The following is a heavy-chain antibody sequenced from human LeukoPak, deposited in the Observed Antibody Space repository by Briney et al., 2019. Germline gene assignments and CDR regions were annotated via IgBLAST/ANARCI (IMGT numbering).Heavy chain of an antibody. Sequence: ASVKVSCKASGYTFTSYGISWVRQAPGQGLEWMGWISAYNGNTNYAQKLQGRVTITTDTSTSTAYMELRSLRSDDTAVYYCARGADYGDYSSPAEYFQHWGQGTLVTVSS. CDR1: GYTFTSYG. CDR3: ARGADYGDYSSPAEYFQH. J-gene: IGHJ1*01. CDR2: ISAYNGNT. D-gene: IGHD4-17*01. V-gene: IGHV1-18*01.